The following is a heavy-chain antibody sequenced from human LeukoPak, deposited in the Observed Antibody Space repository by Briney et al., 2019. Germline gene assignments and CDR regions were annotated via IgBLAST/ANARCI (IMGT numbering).Heavy chain of an antibody. CDR2: IYYSGST. CDR3: ASSEYSSSSPDY. Sequence: SETLSLTCTVSGGSLSSYYWSWIRQPPGKGLEGIGYIYYSGSTNYNPSLKSRGTISVDTCKNQLSLKLSSVTAADTAVYYCASSEYSSSSPDYWGQGTLVTVSS. CDR1: GGSLSSYY. V-gene: IGHV4-59*01. J-gene: IGHJ4*02. D-gene: IGHD6-6*01.